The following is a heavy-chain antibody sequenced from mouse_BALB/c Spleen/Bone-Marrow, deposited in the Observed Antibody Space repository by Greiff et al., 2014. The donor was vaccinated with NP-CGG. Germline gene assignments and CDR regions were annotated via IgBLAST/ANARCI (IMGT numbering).Heavy chain of an antibody. CDR2: IWTGGGT. Sequence: QVQLQQSGPGLVAPSQSLSITCTVSGFSLTSYDISWIRQPPGKGLEWLGVIWTGGGTNYNSASMSRQSISNDNAKSQVFLKMNNLQTDDAAIYYGVRDGGIYYDYLYAMDYWGQGTSVTVSS. V-gene: IGHV2-9-2*01. CDR1: GFSLTSYD. J-gene: IGHJ4*01. D-gene: IGHD2-4*01. CDR3: VRDGGIYYDYLYAMDY.